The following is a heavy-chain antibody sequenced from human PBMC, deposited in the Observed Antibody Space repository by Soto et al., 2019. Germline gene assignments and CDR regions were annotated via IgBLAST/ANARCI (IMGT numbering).Heavy chain of an antibody. CDR1: GDAFSTYT. CDR2: IIPRSGTS. V-gene: IGHV1-69*13. D-gene: IGHD5-12*01. CDR3: ARGNHRWLQLWYFDL. Sequence: ASVTVSCKASGDAFSTYTITWVRHAPGQGLEWMGGIIPRSGTSNYAQKFQGRVTITADESTSTAYMELGSLRSEDTAVYYCARGNHRWLQLWYFDLWGRGTLVTVSS. J-gene: IGHJ2*01.